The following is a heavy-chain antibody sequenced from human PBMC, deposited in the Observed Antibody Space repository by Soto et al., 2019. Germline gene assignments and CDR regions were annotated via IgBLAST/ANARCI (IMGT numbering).Heavy chain of an antibody. CDR3: ARSFMVPVDYLDS. CDR1: GAAIESDH. D-gene: IGHD3-10*01. Sequence: SEALSLIGTGSGAAIESDHRSCTPGTPGKRLEWIGQVFYSGNTNYNPSLKSRVTISINTSTKQFSLKLTSVSAADTGVYYCARSFMVPVDYLDSWGQGTLVTDS. V-gene: IGHV4-59*13. CDR2: VFYSGNT. J-gene: IGHJ4*02.